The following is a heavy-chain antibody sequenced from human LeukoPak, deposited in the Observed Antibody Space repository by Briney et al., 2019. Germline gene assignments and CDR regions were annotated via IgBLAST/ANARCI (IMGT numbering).Heavy chain of an antibody. V-gene: IGHV4-59*08. J-gene: IGHJ3*02. CDR3: ARRIATGRDAFDI. D-gene: IGHD2-21*01. CDR2: VLHSGTT. Sequence: SETLSLTCNVSGDSLTSHFLSWIRQTPGKGLEWIGYVLHSGTTNYSPSLKSRVTISLDTSKKQFYLRLASVTAADTAVYYCARRIATGRDAFDIWGRGTMVSVSS. CDR1: GDSLTSHF.